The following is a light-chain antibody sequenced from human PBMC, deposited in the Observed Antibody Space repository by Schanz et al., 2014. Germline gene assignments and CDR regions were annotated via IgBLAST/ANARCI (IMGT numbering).Light chain of an antibody. V-gene: IGKV3-20*01. CDR1: QSVHRNY. J-gene: IGKJ3*01. CDR2: GTS. CDR3: QQYGSLFT. Sequence: EIVLTQSPGTLSLSPGERATLSCRASQSVHRNYLAWHQQKPGQAPRLLIYGTSIRATGIPDRFSGSGSGTDFTLTISRLEPEDFAVYYCQQYGSLFTFGPGTKVEVK.